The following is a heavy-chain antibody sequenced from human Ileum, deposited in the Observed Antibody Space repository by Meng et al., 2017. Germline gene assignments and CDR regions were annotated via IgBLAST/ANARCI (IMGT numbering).Heavy chain of an antibody. CDR3: TRDADWHNFDF. CDR2: IGRVGSDI. D-gene: IGHD3-9*01. V-gene: IGHV3-7*01. CDR1: GFTFGSFW. J-gene: IGHJ4*02. Sequence: GESLKISCAASGFTFGSFWMTWVRQAPGKGLEWVANIGRVGSDIYCVDSVKGRFTISRDNTKNSLYLQMNNLRVEDTAMYYCTRDADWHNFDFWGQGTLVTVSS.